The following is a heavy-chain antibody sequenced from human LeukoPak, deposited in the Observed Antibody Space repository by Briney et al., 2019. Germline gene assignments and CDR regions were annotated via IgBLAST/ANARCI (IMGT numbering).Heavy chain of an antibody. CDR1: GGSISSGDYY. J-gene: IGHJ4*02. V-gene: IGHV4-39*07. CDR3: ARGRRRHDY. D-gene: IGHD6-25*01. CDR2: INHSGST. Sequence: SETLSLTCTVSGGSISSGDYYWSWIRQPPGKGLEWIGEINHSGSTNYNPSLKSRVTISVDTSKNQFSLKLSSVTAADTAVYYCARGRRRHDYWGQGTLVTVSS.